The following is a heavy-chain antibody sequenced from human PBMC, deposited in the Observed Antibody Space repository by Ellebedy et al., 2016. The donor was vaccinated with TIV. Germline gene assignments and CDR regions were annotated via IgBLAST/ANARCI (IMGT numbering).Heavy chain of an antibody. D-gene: IGHD5-18*01. Sequence: GGSLRLSCEASGFTFSNSNLNWVRQAPGKGLEWVSYISTGSRNIYYADSVKGRFTISRDNAKNSLYLHMNSLRDEDTAVYYCARDGVYNYDTYWYFDLWGRGTLVTVSS. V-gene: IGHV3-48*02. CDR2: ISTGSRNI. J-gene: IGHJ2*01. CDR3: ARDGVYNYDTYWYFDL. CDR1: GFTFSNSN.